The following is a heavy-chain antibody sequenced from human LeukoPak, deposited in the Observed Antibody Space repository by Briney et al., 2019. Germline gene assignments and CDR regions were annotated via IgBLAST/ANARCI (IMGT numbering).Heavy chain of an antibody. CDR1: GGSISSYY. V-gene: IGHV4-59*12. J-gene: IGHJ5*02. CDR3: ARGVGCSSTSCYDWFDP. CDR2: IYYSGST. Sequence: SETLSLTCTVSGGSISSYYWSWIRQPPGKGLEWIGYIYYSGSTYYNPSLKSRVTISVDTSKNQFSLKLSSVTAADTAVYYCARGVGCSSTSCYDWFDPWGQGTLVTVSS. D-gene: IGHD2-2*01.